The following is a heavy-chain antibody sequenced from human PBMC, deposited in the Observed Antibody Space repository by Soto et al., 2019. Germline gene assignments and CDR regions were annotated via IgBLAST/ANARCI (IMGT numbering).Heavy chain of an antibody. CDR3: ARDKPQLSIAAHPYNWFDP. Sequence: AAVKVSCKASGYTFTSYAMHWVRQAPGQRLEWMGWINAGNGNTKYSQKFQGRVTITRDTSASTAYMELSSLRSEDTAVYYCARDKPQLSIAAHPYNWFDPWGQGTLVTVSS. J-gene: IGHJ5*02. CDR1: GYTFTSYA. D-gene: IGHD6-6*01. CDR2: INAGNGNT. V-gene: IGHV1-3*01.